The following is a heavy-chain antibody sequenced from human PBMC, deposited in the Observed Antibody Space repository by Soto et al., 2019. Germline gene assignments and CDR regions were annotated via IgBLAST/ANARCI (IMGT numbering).Heavy chain of an antibody. CDR1: GYTFTSYY. D-gene: IGHD1-1*01. Sequence: ASVKVSCKASGYTFTSYYMHWVRQAPGQGLEWMGIINPSGGSTSYAQKFQGRVTMTRDTSTSTVYMELSSLRSEDTAVYYCAIYGGGQLERRLLGESWGQGTMVTVSS. CDR2: INPSGGST. CDR3: AIYGGGQLERRLLGES. V-gene: IGHV1-46*01. J-gene: IGHJ3*01.